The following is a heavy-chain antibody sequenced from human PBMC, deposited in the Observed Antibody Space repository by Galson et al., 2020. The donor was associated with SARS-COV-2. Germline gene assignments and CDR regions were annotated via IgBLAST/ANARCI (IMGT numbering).Heavy chain of an antibody. V-gene: IGHV3-30*01. J-gene: IGHJ4*02. CDR2: ISYDGSNK. CDR1: TFSSYA. CDR3: ARVKGGSYFGGLDY. Sequence: TFSSYAMHWVRQAPGKGLEWVAVISYDGSNKYYADSVKGRFTISRDNSKNTLYLQMNSLRAEDTDVYYCARVKGGSYFGGLDYWGQGTLVTVSS. D-gene: IGHD1-26*01.